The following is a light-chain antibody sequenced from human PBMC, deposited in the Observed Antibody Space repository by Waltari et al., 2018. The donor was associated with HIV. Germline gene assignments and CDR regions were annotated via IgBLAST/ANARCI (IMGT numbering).Light chain of an antibody. CDR2: GAS. J-gene: IGKJ1*01. CDR1: QSVSSN. CDR3: QQYNNWLRT. V-gene: IGKV3-15*01. Sequence: IVMTQSPATLSVSPGERATLSCRASQSVSSNLAWYQQKPGQAPRLLIYGASIRATGIPARFSGSGSGTEFTLTISSRQSEDFAVYYCQQYNNWLRTFGQGTKVEIK.